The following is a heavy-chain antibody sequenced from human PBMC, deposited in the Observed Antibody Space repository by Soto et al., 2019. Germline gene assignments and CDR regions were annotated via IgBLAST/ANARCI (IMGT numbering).Heavy chain of an antibody. CDR2: IGGSGGNT. J-gene: IGHJ5*02. CDR3: ARVASEYITSADL. D-gene: IGHD5-12*01. CDR1: GVIFNAYA. V-gene: IGHV3-23*01. Sequence: EVQLLASGGGLVQPGGSLRLSGAASGVIFNAYAMTWVRQAPGKGLEWVSAIGGSGGNTYYAASVKGRFTISRDNSKVTVDLDMNRVRVDDTAVYFCARVASEYITSADLWGQGILVTVSS.